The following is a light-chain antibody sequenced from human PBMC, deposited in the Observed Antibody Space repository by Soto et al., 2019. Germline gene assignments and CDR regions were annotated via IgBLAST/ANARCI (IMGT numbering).Light chain of an antibody. V-gene: IGKV3-11*01. Sequence: EVVLTQTPATLSLSPGEGATLSCRASQSVKSYLVWYQQKPGQTPRLLIYDASNRATGIPARFSGSGSETDFTLTISSLEPEDFAVYYCQQRRTWPLTFGGGTRVEIK. J-gene: IGKJ4*01. CDR3: QQRRTWPLT. CDR2: DAS. CDR1: QSVKSY.